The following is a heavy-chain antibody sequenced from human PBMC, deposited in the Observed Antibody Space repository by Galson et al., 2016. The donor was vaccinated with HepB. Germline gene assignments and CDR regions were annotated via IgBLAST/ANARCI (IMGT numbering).Heavy chain of an antibody. V-gene: IGHV4-39*07. CDR3: ARERPDFSDTTGYSGGFDN. J-gene: IGHJ4*02. D-gene: IGHD3-22*01. CDR1: GDSISSSRYY. CDR2: IHHTGSS. Sequence: SETLSLTCTVSGDSISSSRYYWGWIRQPPGKGLEWIGDIHHTGSSTYNPSLKGRLTISVDKSNNQLSLRLTSVTAADTAVYYCARERPDFSDTTGYSGGFDNWGQGTLVTVSS.